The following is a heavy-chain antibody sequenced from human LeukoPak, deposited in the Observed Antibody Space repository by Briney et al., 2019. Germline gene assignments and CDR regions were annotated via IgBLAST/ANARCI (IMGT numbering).Heavy chain of an antibody. V-gene: IGHV4-34*01. Sequence: GSLRLSCAASGFTVSSNYMSWIRQPPGKGLEWIGEINHSGSTNYNPSLKSRVTISVDTSKNQFSLKLSSVTAADTAVYYCARGRGYYFDYWGQGTLVTVSS. CDR1: GFTVSSNY. CDR2: INHSGST. CDR3: ARGRGYYFDY. J-gene: IGHJ4*02.